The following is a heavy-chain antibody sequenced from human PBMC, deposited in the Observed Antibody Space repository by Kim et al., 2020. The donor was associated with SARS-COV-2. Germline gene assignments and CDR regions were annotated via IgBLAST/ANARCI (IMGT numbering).Heavy chain of an antibody. CDR2: INEDESQK. J-gene: IGHJ3*02. CDR1: GFTFSMDW. CDR3: ARDRNYYESGGYYDAFDI. Sequence: GGSLRLSCAASGFTFSMDWMSWVRQAPGKGLEWVANINEDESQKYYVDSVKGRFTISRDNAKNSLYLQMNSLRAEDTAVYYCARDRNYYESGGYYDAFDIWGQGTMVTVSS. D-gene: IGHD3-22*01. V-gene: IGHV3-7*01.